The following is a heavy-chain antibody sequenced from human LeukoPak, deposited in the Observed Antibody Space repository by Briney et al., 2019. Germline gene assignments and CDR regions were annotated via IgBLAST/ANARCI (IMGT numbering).Heavy chain of an antibody. D-gene: IGHD3-16*02. CDR3: ARDSFNPTGFDP. Sequence: GRSLRLSCAASGFTFSSYAIHWVRQAPGKGLEWVAAISYDGGNKYYADSVKGRFTISRDNSKNTLYLQVNSLRAEDTAVCYCARDSFNPTGFDPWGQGTLVTVSS. CDR2: ISYDGGNK. CDR1: GFTFSSYA. J-gene: IGHJ5*02. V-gene: IGHV3-30*04.